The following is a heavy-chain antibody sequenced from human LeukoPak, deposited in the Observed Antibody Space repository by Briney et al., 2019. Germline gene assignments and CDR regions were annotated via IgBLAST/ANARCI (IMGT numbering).Heavy chain of an antibody. CDR2: ISYDGSNK. V-gene: IGHV3-30*18. CDR3: AKDRDPYSSGWYSD. CDR1: GFTFSSYC. D-gene: IGHD6-19*01. Sequence: GGSLRLSCAASGFTFSSYCMHWVRQAPGKGLEWVAVISYDGSNKYYADPVKGRFTISRDNSKNTLYLQMNSLRAEDTAVYYCAKDRDPYSSGWYSDWGQGTLVTVSS. J-gene: IGHJ4*02.